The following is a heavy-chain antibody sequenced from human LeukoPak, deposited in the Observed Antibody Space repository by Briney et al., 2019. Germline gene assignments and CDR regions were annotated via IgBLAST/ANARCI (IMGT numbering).Heavy chain of an antibody. CDR1: GYTFTSYG. CDR3: ARPGLGFNAFDI. CDR2: INPSGGST. Sequence: ASVKVSCKASGYTFTSYGISWVRQAPGQGLEWMGIINPSGGSTSYAQKFQGRVTMTRDTSTSTVYMELSSLRSEDTAVYYCARPGLGFNAFDIWGQGTMVTVSS. J-gene: IGHJ3*02. D-gene: IGHD2-2*03. V-gene: IGHV1-46*01.